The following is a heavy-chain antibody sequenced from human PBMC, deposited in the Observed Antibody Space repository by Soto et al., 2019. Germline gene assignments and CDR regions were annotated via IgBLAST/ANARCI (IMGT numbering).Heavy chain of an antibody. CDR2: IYYSGST. CDR3: ARRYGYYFDY. V-gene: IGHV4-59*08. D-gene: IGHD4-17*01. CDR1: GGSISSYY. J-gene: IGHJ4*02. Sequence: QVQLQESGPGLLKPSETLSLTCTVSGGSISSYYWSWIRQPPGKGLEWIGYIYYSGSTNYNPSLQSRVTISVDTSKNQLSLKLSSVTAADTAVYYCARRYGYYFDYWGQGTLVTVSS.